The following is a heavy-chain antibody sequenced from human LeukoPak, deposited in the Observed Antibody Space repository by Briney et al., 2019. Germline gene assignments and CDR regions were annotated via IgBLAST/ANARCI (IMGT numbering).Heavy chain of an antibody. J-gene: IGHJ4*02. CDR2: IRQDGNKI. D-gene: IGHD3-10*01. CDR1: GFTFSTYW. CDR3: AREGVGGFDS. V-gene: IGHV3-7*01. Sequence: GGSLRLSCAASGFTFSTYWMSWVRQAPGKGLEWVANIRQDGNKIYYVDSVKGRFTISRDNAKNSLYLQMNNLRAEDAAVYYCAREGVGGFDSWGQGTLVTVSS.